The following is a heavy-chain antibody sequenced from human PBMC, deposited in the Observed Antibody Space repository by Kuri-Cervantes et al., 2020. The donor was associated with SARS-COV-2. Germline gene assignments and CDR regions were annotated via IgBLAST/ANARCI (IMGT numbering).Heavy chain of an antibody. D-gene: IGHD2-2*01. Sequence: GGSLRLSCAASGFTFSSYWMSWGRQAPGKGLEWISYITSRPTVYYADSVKGRFTVSRDNAKDSVYLQMNNLRVEDTAVYYCAREARQYCDSSTCYVGPSDDCWGQGTLVTVSS. CDR1: GFTFSSYW. V-gene: IGHV3-48*01. CDR2: ITSRPTV. J-gene: IGHJ4*02. CDR3: AREARQYCDSSTCYVGPSDDC.